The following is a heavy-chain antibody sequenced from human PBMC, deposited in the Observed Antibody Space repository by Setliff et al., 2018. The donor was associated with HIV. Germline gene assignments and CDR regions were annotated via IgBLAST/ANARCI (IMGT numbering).Heavy chain of an antibody. D-gene: IGHD6-13*01. CDR3: ARHVRRSSRIDY. J-gene: IGHJ4*02. CDR1: DDSLSRSDFY. V-gene: IGHV4-39*01. CDR2: IYDTGDT. Sequence: PSETLSLTCTVTDDSLSRSDFYWAWIRQPPEKGLEWVASIYDTGDTHYNPSLKSRVTISRDMSKNQFSLKLGSVTAADTAVYYCARHVRRSSRIDYWGQGTLVTVSS.